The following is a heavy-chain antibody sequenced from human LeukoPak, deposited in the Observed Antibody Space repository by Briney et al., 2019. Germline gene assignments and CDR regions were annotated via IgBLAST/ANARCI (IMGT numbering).Heavy chain of an antibody. CDR3: AREGTGYNAFDI. CDR1: GGSFSGYY. V-gene: IGHV4-34*01. J-gene: IGHJ3*02. CDR2: INHSGST. Sequence: SETLSLTCAVYGGSFSGYYWSWIRQPPGKGLEWIGEINHSGSTNYNPSLKSRVTISVDTSKNQFSLKLSSVTAADTAVYYCAREGTGYNAFDICGQGTMVTVSS. D-gene: IGHD3-9*01.